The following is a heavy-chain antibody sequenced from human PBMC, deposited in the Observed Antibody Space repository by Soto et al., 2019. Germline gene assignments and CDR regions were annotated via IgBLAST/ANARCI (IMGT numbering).Heavy chain of an antibody. J-gene: IGHJ4*02. CDR3: AQSPLGELSLFDY. V-gene: IGHV1-58*02. Sequence: GASVKVSCKASGFTFTSSAMQWVRQARGQRLERIGWIVVGSGNTNYAQKFQERVTITRDMSTSTAYMELSGLRSEDTAVYYCAQSPLGELSLFDYWGQGTLVTVSS. CDR1: GFTFTSSA. D-gene: IGHD3-16*02. CDR2: IVVGSGNT.